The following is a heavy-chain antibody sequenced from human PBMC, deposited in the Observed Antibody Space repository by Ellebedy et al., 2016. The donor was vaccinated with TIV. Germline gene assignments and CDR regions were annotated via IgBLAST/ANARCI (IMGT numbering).Heavy chain of an antibody. CDR2: IDPSPSDSYI. CDR1: GYAFRIYW. Sequence: GESLKISXKASGYAFRIYWITWVRQMPGQGLEWMGRIDPSPSDSYIDYSPSFQGHVTILVDKSITTAYLQWSSLKASDTAIYYCARHELGSNAAFDYWGQGTLVTVSS. J-gene: IGHJ4*01. CDR3: ARHELGSNAAFDY. V-gene: IGHV5-10-1*01. D-gene: IGHD7-27*01.